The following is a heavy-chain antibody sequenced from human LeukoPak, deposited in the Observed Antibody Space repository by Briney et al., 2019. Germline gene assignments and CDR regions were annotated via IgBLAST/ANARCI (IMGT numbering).Heavy chain of an antibody. Sequence: GASVKVSCKASGGTFSSYTITWVRQAPGQGLEWMGGIVPIFGSSNYAQKFQGRVTVTTDESTDTAYMELTSLRAEDTAVYYCARGGTPGFSTGRIDYWGQGTLVTVSS. D-gene: IGHD6-19*01. CDR3: ARGGTPGFSTGRIDY. CDR1: GGTFSSYT. J-gene: IGHJ4*02. V-gene: IGHV1-69*05. CDR2: IVPIFGSS.